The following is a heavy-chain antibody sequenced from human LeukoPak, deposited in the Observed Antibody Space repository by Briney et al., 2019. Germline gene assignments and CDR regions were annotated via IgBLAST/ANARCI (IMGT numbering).Heavy chain of an antibody. CDR3: AKVPYSDYGSGRPPFMDV. V-gene: IGHV3-23*01. CDR1: GFSFSNYA. Sequence: GGSLRLSCAASGFSFSNYAMSWVRQAPGKGQEWVSTISDSGGRTYYADSVKGRFTISRDNSKDTLYLHMSSLRAEDTAIHYCAKVPYSDYGSGRPPFMDVWGQGTTVAVSS. D-gene: IGHD3-10*01. J-gene: IGHJ6*02. CDR2: ISDSGGRT.